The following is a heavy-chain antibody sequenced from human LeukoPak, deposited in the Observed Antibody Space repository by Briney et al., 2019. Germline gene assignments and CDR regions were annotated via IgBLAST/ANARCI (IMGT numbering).Heavy chain of an antibody. CDR2: INAGNGNT. Sequence: ASVKVSCKASGYTFTSYAMHWVRQAPGQRLGWMGWINAGNGNTKYSQKFQGRVTITRDTSASTAYMELSSLRSDDTAVYYCAGGWGGSGSHDWFDPWGQGTQVTVSS. J-gene: IGHJ5*02. CDR1: GYTFTSYA. V-gene: IGHV1-3*01. D-gene: IGHD3-10*01. CDR3: AGGWGGSGSHDWFDP.